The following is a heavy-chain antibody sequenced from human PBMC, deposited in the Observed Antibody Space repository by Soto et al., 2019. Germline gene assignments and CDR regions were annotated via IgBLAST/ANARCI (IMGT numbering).Heavy chain of an antibody. CDR1: GFTFGEYA. CDR3: TTSRDFIAPLIDY. Sequence: GVSLRLSCTASGFTFGEYAMSWVLQAPGKVLEWVGFIRSKAYCGTTEYAASVKGRFTISRDDSKSIAYLQMNSLKTEDTAVYYCTTSRDFIAPLIDYWGQGTLVTVSS. CDR2: IRSKAYCGTT. V-gene: IGHV3-49*04. J-gene: IGHJ4*02. D-gene: IGHD3-16*02.